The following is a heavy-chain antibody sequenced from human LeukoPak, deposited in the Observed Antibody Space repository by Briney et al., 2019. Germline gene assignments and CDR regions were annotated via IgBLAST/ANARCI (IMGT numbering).Heavy chain of an antibody. D-gene: IGHD2-15*01. CDR1: GFTFDDYG. CDR3: ARGRYCSGGSCYGFDY. Sequence: PGGSLRLSCAASGFTFDDYGMSWVRQAPGKGLEWVSGINWNGGSTGYADSVKGRFTISRDNAKNSLYLQMNSLRAEDTALYYCARGRYCSGGSCYGFDYWGQGTLVTVSS. V-gene: IGHV3-20*04. CDR2: INWNGGST. J-gene: IGHJ4*02.